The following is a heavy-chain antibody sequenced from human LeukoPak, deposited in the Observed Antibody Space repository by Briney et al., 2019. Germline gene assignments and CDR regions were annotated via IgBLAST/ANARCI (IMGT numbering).Heavy chain of an antibody. Sequence: SETLSLTCAVYGGSFSGYYWSWIRQPPGKGLEWIGEINHSGSTNYNPSLKSRVTISVDTSKNQFSLKLSSVNAADTAVYYCARRITMVQGVIYFDPWGQGTLVTVSS. D-gene: IGHD3-10*01. CDR3: ARRITMVQGVIYFDP. J-gene: IGHJ5*02. CDR1: GGSFSGYY. CDR2: INHSGST. V-gene: IGHV4-34*01.